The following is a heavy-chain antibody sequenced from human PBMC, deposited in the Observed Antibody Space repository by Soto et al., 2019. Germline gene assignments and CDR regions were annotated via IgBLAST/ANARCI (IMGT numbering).Heavy chain of an antibody. CDR1: GGTFSSYA. Sequence: ASVKVSCKASGGTFSSYAISWVRQAPGQGLEWMGGIIPIFGTANYAQKFQGRVTITADESTSTAYMELSSLRSEDTAVYYCARARFGELSEYYFDYWGQGTLVTVSS. V-gene: IGHV1-69*13. CDR2: IIPIFGTA. CDR3: ARARFGELSEYYFDY. J-gene: IGHJ4*02. D-gene: IGHD3-10*01.